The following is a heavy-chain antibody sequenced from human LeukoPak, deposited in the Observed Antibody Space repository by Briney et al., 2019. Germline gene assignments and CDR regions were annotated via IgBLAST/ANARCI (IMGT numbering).Heavy chain of an antibody. J-gene: IGHJ6*02. Sequence: PWDTLSLPCTVSGGSISSYYWSWLRQPPGKGLEGIGYIYYSGSTNYNPSLKRRGTITVDTSKNQFSLKLSSGTAADTAVDYCARLPDYYGSGYYGMDVWGQGTTVTVSS. V-gene: IGHV4-59*08. D-gene: IGHD3-10*01. CDR2: IYYSGST. CDR1: GGSISSYY. CDR3: ARLPDYYGSGYYGMDV.